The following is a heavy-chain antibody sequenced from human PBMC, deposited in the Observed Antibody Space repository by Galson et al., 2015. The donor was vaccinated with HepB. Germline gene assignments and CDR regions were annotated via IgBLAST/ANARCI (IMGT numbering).Heavy chain of an antibody. CDR3: ARAVQRGVIIL. V-gene: IGHV3-66*01. CDR1: GFTVSSNY. D-gene: IGHD3-10*01. Sequence: SLRLSCAASGFTVSSNYMSWVRQAPGQGLEWVSVIYSGTSTYYADSVQGRFTISRDNSKNTLYLQMNSLRAEDTAVYYCARAVQRGVIILWGQGTLVTVSS. CDR2: IYSGTST. J-gene: IGHJ4*02.